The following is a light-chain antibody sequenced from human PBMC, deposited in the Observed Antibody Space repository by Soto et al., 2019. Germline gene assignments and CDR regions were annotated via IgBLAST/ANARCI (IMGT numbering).Light chain of an antibody. J-gene: IGLJ3*02. CDR3: QSLGTGIQV. CDR1: SGHSTYA. Sequence: QLVLTQSPSVSASLGASVKLTCTLSSGHSTYAIAWHQQQSEKGPRFLMKINSDGSHSKGDGFFDRFSGSSSGAERHLTISSLQSEDEADYSCQSLGTGIQVFGGGTKLTVL. CDR2: INSDGSH. V-gene: IGLV4-69*01.